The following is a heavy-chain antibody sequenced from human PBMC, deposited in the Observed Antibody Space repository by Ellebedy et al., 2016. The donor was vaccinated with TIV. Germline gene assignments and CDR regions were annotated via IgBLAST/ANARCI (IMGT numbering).Heavy chain of an antibody. CDR3: ARHSPLAYYDIGRGYFDL. V-gene: IGHV4-61*01. Sequence: MPSETLSLTCTVSGGSISSGSYYWSWIRQPPGKGLEWIGYIYYSGSTNYNPSLKSRVTISVDTSKNQFSLKLSSVTAADTAVYYCARHSPLAYYDIGRGYFDLWGRGTLVTVSS. CDR2: IYYSGST. CDR1: GGSISSGSYY. D-gene: IGHD3-9*01. J-gene: IGHJ2*01.